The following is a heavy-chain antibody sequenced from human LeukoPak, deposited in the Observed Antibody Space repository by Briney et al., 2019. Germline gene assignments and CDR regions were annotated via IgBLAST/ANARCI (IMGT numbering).Heavy chain of an antibody. J-gene: IGHJ3*02. CDR3: ARQGSGGRAFDI. CDR2: IYSSGST. CDR1: GGSISSYY. Sequence: SETLSLTCIVSGGSISSYYWSWLRQPPGKGLEWIGYIYSSGSTNSNPSLKSRVTISVDTSNIQFSLKMTSVTAADTAVYYCARQGSGGRAFDIWGQGTMVTVSS. D-gene: IGHD1-26*01. V-gene: IGHV4-59*08.